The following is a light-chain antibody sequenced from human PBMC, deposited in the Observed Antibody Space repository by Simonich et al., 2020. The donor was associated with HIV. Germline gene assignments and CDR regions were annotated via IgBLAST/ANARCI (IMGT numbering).Light chain of an antibody. Sequence: DIVMTQSPDSLAVSLGERATINCKSSQSVLYSSNNKNYLAWYQQKPGQPPKLLIYWASTRESGVPDRCSGSGSGTDFTLTISSLQAEDVAVYYCQQYYTTPWTFGQGTKVEFK. CDR1: QSVLYSSNNKNY. CDR3: QQYYTTPWT. J-gene: IGKJ1*01. CDR2: WAS. V-gene: IGKV4-1*01.